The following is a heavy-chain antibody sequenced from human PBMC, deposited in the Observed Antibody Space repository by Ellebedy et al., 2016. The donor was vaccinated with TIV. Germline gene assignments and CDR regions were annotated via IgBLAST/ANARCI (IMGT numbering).Heavy chain of an antibody. J-gene: IGHJ6*02. V-gene: IGHV3-66*01. CDR1: GFTVSSNY. Sequence: GESLKISCAASGFTVSSNYMSWVRQAPGKGLEWVSVIYRGGITYYADSVKGRFTISRDNSKNTLYLQMNSLRAEDTAVYYCARALNYENGVDVWGQGTTVTVSS. CDR3: ARALNYENGVDV. CDR2: IYRGGIT. D-gene: IGHD4-11*01.